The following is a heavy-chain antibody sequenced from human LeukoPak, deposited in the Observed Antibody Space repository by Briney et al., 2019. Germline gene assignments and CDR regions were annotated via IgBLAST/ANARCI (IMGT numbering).Heavy chain of an antibody. CDR2: IRSKASGGTT. Sequence: GRSLRLSCTTSGFTFGDYAMSWFRQAPGKGLEWVGFIRSKASGGTTEYAASVKGRFTLSRDDSKSIAYLQMNSLKIEDTAVYYCSRTRERWLQLASWDNWGQGTLVKVSS. CDR3: SRTRERWLQLASWDN. D-gene: IGHD5-24*01. V-gene: IGHV3-49*03. J-gene: IGHJ4*02. CDR1: GFTFGDYA.